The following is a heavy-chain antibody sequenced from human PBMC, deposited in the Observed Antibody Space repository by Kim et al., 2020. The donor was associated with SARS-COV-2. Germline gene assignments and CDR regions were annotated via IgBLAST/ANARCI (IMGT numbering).Heavy chain of an antibody. D-gene: IGHD3-10*01. CDR2: IDPSDSYT. CDR1: GYSFTSYW. CDR3: ARHTFSLWFGELLYYYYGMDV. Sequence: GESLKISCKGSGYSFTSYWISWVRQMPGKGLEWMGRIDPSDSYTNYSPSFQGHVTISADKSISTAYLQWSSLKASDTAMYYCARHTFSLWFGELLYYYYGMDVWGQGTTVTVSS. V-gene: IGHV5-10-1*01. J-gene: IGHJ6*02.